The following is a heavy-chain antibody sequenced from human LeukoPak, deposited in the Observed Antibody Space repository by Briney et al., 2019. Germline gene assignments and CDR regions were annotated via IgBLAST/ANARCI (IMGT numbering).Heavy chain of an antibody. V-gene: IGHV3-7*01. CDR2: IKQDGSEK. Sequence: GGSLRLSCAASGFTFSSYCMSWVRQAPGKGLEWVANIKQDGSEKYYVDSVKGRFTISRDNAKNSLYLQMNSLRAEDTAVYYCARDKYLDYWGQGTLVTVSS. CDR1: GFTFSSYC. CDR3: ARDKYLDY. J-gene: IGHJ4*02.